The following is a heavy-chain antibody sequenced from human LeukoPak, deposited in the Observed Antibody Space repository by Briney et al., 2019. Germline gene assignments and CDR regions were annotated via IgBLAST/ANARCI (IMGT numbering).Heavy chain of an antibody. Sequence: PSETLSLTCTVSGGSISSFYWSWIRQPAGKGLEWIGRISATGSTNYNPSLKSRVTMSVDTSKNQFSLKLSSVTAADTAVYYCVSPPGYWGQGTLVTVSS. CDR2: ISATGST. CDR1: GGSISSFY. CDR3: VSPPGY. J-gene: IGHJ4*02. V-gene: IGHV4-4*07.